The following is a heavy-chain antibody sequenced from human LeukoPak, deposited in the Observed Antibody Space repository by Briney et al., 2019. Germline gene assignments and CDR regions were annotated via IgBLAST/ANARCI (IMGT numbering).Heavy chain of an antibody. CDR3: ARRNSAQRPPRTMDV. CDR1: ECTFTTYD. J-gene: IGHJ6*02. Sequence: GASVKVSCKASECTFTTYDINWVRRATGQGLEWMGWMNPKSGNTGYAQKFQGRVTMTRNTSISTAYMELSSLRSEDTAVYYCARRNSAQRPPRTMDVWGQGTTVTVSS. D-gene: IGHD6-25*01. V-gene: IGHV1-8*01. CDR2: MNPKSGNT.